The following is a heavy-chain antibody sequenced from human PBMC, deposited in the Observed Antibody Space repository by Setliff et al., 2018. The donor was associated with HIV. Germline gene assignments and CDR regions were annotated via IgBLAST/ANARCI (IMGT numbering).Heavy chain of an antibody. Sequence: SETLSLTCTVSGDPISSNYWSWIRPPPGKGLEWIGYIHTSGSTNYNPSLKSRVTISVDTSKNQFSLKLSSVTAADTAVYYCARGLSFYDPGGFDYCGQGTLVTVSA. J-gene: IGHJ4*02. CDR1: GDPISSNY. V-gene: IGHV4-4*09. CDR3: ARGLSFYDPGGFDY. CDR2: IHTSGST. D-gene: IGHD3-22*01.